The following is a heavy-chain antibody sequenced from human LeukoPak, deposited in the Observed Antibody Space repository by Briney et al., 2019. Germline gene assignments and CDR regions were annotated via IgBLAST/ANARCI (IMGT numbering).Heavy chain of an antibody. D-gene: IGHD6-19*01. J-gene: IGHJ4*02. Sequence: PGRSLRLSCAASGFTFSSYAMHWVRQAPGKGLEWVAVISYDGSNKYYADSVKGRFTISRDNSKNTLYLQMSSLRAEDTAVYYCARDDSSGLVDYWGQGTLVTVSS. CDR3: ARDDSSGLVDY. CDR2: ISYDGSNK. V-gene: IGHV3-30-3*01. CDR1: GFTFSSYA.